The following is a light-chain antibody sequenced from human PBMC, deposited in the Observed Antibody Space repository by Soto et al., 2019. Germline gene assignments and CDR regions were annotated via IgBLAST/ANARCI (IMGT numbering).Light chain of an antibody. V-gene: IGKV1-6*02. CDR3: LQDYNYPRT. CDR1: QGIRND. Sequence: IQMTQSPSSLSASVGDRVTITCRASQGIRNDLGWYQQKPGDAPNLLIYAASSLRSGVPSRFSGSGSGTDFTLTISSLQPEDFSTYYWLQDYNYPRTFGQGTKVEVK. J-gene: IGKJ1*01. CDR2: AAS.